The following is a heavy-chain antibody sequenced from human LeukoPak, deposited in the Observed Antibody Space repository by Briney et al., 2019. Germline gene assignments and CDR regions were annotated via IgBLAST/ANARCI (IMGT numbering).Heavy chain of an antibody. Sequence: PGGSLRLSCAASGFTFSSYWMSWVRQAPGKGLEWVANIKQDGSEKYYVDSVKGRFTISRDNAKNSLYLRMNSLRAEDTAVYYCARVSLGYCSSTSCPDYFDYWGQGTLVTVSS. CDR1: GFTFSSYW. V-gene: IGHV3-7*01. CDR3: ARVSLGYCSSTSCPDYFDY. D-gene: IGHD2-2*01. J-gene: IGHJ4*02. CDR2: IKQDGSEK.